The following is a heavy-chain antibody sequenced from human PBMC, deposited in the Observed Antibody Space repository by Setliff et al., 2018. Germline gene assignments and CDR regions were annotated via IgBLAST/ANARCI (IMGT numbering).Heavy chain of an antibody. CDR3: ATEKFPGDWGDY. D-gene: IGHD2-21*01. CDR2: ISVYNGKT. Sequence: ASSEGSCKASGYTFTSYGFSWVRQAPGQGLEWMGWISVYNGKTKYAQKFQGRVTMTTDTSTRTAYMEVTSLRSDDTAVYYCATEKFPGDWGDYWGQGTLVTVSS. CDR1: GYTFTSYG. V-gene: IGHV1-18*01. J-gene: IGHJ4*02.